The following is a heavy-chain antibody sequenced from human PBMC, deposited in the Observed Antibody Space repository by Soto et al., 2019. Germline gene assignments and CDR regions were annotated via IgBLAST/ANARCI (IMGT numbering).Heavy chain of an antibody. Sequence: EVQLVESGGGLVKPGGSLRLSCAASGFTCSTYNMNWVRQAPGQGLEWVSSITRSSSNIYYADPVKGRFTISRDNAKNSLYLQMTSLRAEDTAVYYCGLYDALFFDSRGQGTLVTFSS. CDR3: GLYDALFFDS. CDR1: GFTCSTYN. D-gene: IGHD2-8*01. V-gene: IGHV3-21*01. J-gene: IGHJ4*02. CDR2: ITRSSSNI.